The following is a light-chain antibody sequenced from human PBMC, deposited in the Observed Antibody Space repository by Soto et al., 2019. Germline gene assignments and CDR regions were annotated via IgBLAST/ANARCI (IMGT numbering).Light chain of an antibody. CDR3: QHYYNWPLT. J-gene: IGKJ3*01. CDR2: DAS. Sequence: EIVMTQSPATLSLSPGERATLSCRAGQSIRNTVAWYQHKPGQAPRLLIYDASTRATGIPARFSGSGSGTDFTLTISSLQSEDCAIYYCQHYYNWPLTFGPGTKLDIK. V-gene: IGKV3-15*01. CDR1: QSIRNT.